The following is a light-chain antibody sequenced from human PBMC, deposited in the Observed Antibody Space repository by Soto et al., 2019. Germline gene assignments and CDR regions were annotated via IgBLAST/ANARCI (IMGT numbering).Light chain of an antibody. CDR2: GNS. J-gene: IGLJ3*02. CDR3: QSYDSSLSGRGV. V-gene: IGLV1-40*01. CDR1: SSNIGAGYD. Sequence: VLTKPPSVSGAPGQRVTISCTGSSSNIGAGYDVHWYQQLPGTAPKLLIYGNSNRPSGVPDRFSGSKSGTSASLAITGLQAEDEADYYCQSYDSSLSGRGVFGGGTKLTVL.